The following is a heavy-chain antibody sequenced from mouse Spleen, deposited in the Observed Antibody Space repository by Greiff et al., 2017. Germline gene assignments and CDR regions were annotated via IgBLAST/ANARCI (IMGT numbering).Heavy chain of an antibody. CDR3: ARQDYGDY. J-gene: IGHJ2*01. Sequence: DVQLVESGGGLVKPGGSLKLSCAASGFTFSSYGMSWVRQTPEKRLEWVATISGGGSYTYYPDSVKGRFTISRDNAKNNLYLQMSSLRSEDTALYYCARQDYGDYWGQGATRTVSS. CDR2: ISGGGSYT. D-gene: IGHD1-2*01. V-gene: IGHV5-9-2*01. CDR1: GFTFSSYG.